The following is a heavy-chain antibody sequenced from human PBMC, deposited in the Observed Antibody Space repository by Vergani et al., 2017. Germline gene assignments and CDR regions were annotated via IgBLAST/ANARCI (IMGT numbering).Heavy chain of an antibody. CDR3: ASVNDYRVDY. Sequence: QVHLQESGPELVTPAQTLSLTCTVSGVSVSSSDYSWTWIRQPAGRGLEWIGRLSGRDNTKYNPSLLSRVTISLDASKTQFSLTLTSVTAADAGVYYCASVNDYRVDYWGQGTLVTVSS. CDR1: GVSVSSSDYS. V-gene: IGHV4-61*02. D-gene: IGHD3-16*01. CDR2: LSGRDNT. J-gene: IGHJ4*02.